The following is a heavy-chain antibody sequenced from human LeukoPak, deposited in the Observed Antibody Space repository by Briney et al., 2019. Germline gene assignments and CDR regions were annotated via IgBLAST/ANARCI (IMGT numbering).Heavy chain of an antibody. D-gene: IGHD2-15*01. Sequence: GGSLRLSCEASGFTFSTCNMHWVRQATGKGLEWVSAIDTTGDTYYPGSVKGRFTISRENAKNSLYLQMNSLRAGDTAVYYCARDRGGGHMDVWGKGTTVTISS. J-gene: IGHJ6*03. CDR1: GFTFSTCN. CDR3: ARDRGGGHMDV. CDR2: IDTTGDT. V-gene: IGHV3-13*01.